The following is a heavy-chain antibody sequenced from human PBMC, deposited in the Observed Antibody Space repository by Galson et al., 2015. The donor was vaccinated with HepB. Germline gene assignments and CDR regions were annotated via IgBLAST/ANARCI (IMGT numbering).Heavy chain of an antibody. J-gene: IGHJ6*02. CDR3: ARVLGMITFGGVIVIPSGMDV. CDR1: Y. Sequence: YWGWIRQPPGKGLEWIGSIYYSGSTYYNPSLKSRVTISVDTSKNQFSLKLSSVTAADTAVYYCARVLGMITFGGVIVIPSGMDVWGQGTTVTVSS. CDR2: IYYSGST. V-gene: IGHV4-39*01. D-gene: IGHD3-16*02.